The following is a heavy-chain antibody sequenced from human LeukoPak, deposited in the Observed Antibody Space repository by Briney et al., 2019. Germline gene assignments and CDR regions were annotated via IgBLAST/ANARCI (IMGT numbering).Heavy chain of an antibody. V-gene: IGHV4-34*01. CDR2: INHSGST. CDR3: ARGGLTMVRGVPGLSDY. J-gene: IGHJ4*02. Sequence: SETLSLTCAVYGGSFSGYYWSWIRQPPGEGLEWIGEINHSGSTNYNPSLKSRVTISVDTSKNQFSLKLSSVTAADTAVYYCARGGLTMVRGVPGLSDYWGQGTLVTVSS. CDR1: GGSFSGYY. D-gene: IGHD3-10*01.